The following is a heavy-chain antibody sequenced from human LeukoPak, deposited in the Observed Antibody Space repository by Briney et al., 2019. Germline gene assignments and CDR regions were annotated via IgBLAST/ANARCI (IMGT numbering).Heavy chain of an antibody. J-gene: IGHJ5*02. D-gene: IGHD3-16*02. CDR1: GGSFSGYY. Sequence: SETLSLTCAVYGGSFSGYYWSWIRQPPGKGLEWIGEINHSGSTNYNPSLKSRVTISVDTSKNQFSLKLSSVTAADTAVYYRARVPRYDYVWGSYRSNWSDPWGQGTLVTVSS. CDR2: INHSGST. V-gene: IGHV4-34*01. CDR3: ARVPRYDYVWGSYRSNWSDP.